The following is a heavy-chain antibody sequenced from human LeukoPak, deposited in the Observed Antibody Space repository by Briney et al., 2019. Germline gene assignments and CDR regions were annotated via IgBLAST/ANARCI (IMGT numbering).Heavy chain of an antibody. J-gene: IGHJ4*02. Sequence: SETQSLTCTVSGASISGSGYYWGGVRQPPGKGREWLGNIYDSGSTYYHASLQSRLTISIDTSKNQFSLRLSSVTAADTAVYYCARGYGSGSSGTFDYWGQGTLVTVSS. CDR3: ARGYGSGSSGTFDY. CDR2: IYDSGST. D-gene: IGHD3-10*01. V-gene: IGHV4-39*07. CDR1: GASISGSGYY.